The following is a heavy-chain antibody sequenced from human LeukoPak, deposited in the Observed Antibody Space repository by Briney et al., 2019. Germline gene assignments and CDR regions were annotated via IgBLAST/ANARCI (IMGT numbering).Heavy chain of an antibody. Sequence: SETPSLTCTVSGGSISSYYWSWIRQPPGKGLEWIGYIYYSGSTNYNPSLKSRVTISVDTSKNQFSLKLSSVTAADTAVYYCARVYCGGDCYYHYWYFDLWGRGTLVTVSS. V-gene: IGHV4-59*01. CDR2: IYYSGST. J-gene: IGHJ2*01. D-gene: IGHD2-21*02. CDR3: ARVYCGGDCYYHYWYFDL. CDR1: GGSISSYY.